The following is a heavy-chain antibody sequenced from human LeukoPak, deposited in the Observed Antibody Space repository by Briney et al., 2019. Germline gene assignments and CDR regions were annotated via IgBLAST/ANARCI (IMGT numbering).Heavy chain of an antibody. V-gene: IGHV4-39*01. CDR2: IYYSGST. CDR1: GGSIISISDY. D-gene: IGHD6-19*01. J-gene: IGHJ6*03. Sequence: SETLSLTCTVSGGSIISISDYWGGIRQPPGKGLEWIGSIYYSGSTYYNPSLKSRVTISVDTSKNQFSLKLSSVTAADTAVYYGASRRGYSSGGYYYYYMDVWGKGTTVTVSS. CDR3: ASRRGYSSGGYYYYYMDV.